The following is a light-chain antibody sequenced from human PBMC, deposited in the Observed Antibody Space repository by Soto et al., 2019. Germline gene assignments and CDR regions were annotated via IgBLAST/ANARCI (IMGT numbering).Light chain of an antibody. CDR2: EVS. CDR3: QSYDSTLSARYV. V-gene: IGLV2-8*01. CDR1: ISDVGAYNY. J-gene: IGLJ1*01. Sequence: QSALTQPPSASGSPGQSVTISCTGTISDVGAYNYVSWYQRHPGKAPKLLIYEVSKRPSGVPDRFSGSKSANTASLTVSGLQADDEADYYCQSYDSTLSARYVFGTGTKLTVL.